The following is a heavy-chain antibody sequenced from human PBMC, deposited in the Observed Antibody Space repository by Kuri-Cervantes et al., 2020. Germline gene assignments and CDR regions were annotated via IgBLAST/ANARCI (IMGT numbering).Heavy chain of an antibody. CDR1: GFTFSSYA. J-gene: IGHJ2*01. V-gene: IGHV3-30*14. CDR2: ISYDGSSK. CDR3: ARVYCSGGSCYVGWYFDL. Sequence: GESLKISCAASGFTFSSYAIHWVRQAPGKGLEWVAIISYDGSSKYYADSVKGRFTISRDNSKNTLYLQMNSLRDEDTAVYYCARVYCSGGSCYVGWYFDLWGRGTLVTVSS. D-gene: IGHD2-15*01.